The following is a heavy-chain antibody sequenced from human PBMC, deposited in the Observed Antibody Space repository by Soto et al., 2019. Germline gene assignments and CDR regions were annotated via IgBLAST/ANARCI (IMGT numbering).Heavy chain of an antibody. CDR1: GYTFSNYG. CDR3: SRFIMVGGWFDPNYYHGMDV. CDR2: ISGYNGNT. Sequence: QVQLVQSGAEVKKPGASVTVSCKTSGYTFSNYGINWVRQAPGQGLEWMGWISGYNGNTNYAQTVRGRVTMTTDTAKGTVYRELRSLKSDDTAIYYCSRFIMVGGWFDPNYYHGMDVWGQGTTVTVSS. V-gene: IGHV1-18*01. D-gene: IGHD6-19*01. J-gene: IGHJ6*02.